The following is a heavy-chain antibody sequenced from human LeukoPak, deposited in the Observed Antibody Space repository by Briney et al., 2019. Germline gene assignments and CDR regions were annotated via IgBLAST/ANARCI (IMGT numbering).Heavy chain of an antibody. J-gene: IGHJ5*02. V-gene: IGHV1-2*02. CDR3: ARETSARYCSSTSCLGWFDP. Sequence: ASVKVSCKASGYTFTGYYMHWVRQAPGQGLEWMGWINPNSGGTNYAQKFQARVTMTRVTSISTAYMELSRLRSDDTAVYYCARETSARYCSSTSCLGWFDPWGQGTLVTVSS. CDR2: INPNSGGT. CDR1: GYTFTGYY. D-gene: IGHD2-2*01.